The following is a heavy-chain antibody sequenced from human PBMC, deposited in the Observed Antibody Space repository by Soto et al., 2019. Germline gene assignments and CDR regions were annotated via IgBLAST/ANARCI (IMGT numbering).Heavy chain of an antibody. J-gene: IGHJ4*01. Sequence: EVQLVESGGGLVKPGGSLRLSCAASGFTFSNAWINWVRQAPGKGLEWVGRIKSKIHGGTTDFAAPVKGRFAISRDDSNNILYMQMNSLKIEDSAVNYCSTDYYSDTMVVRLDNWGHGTLVTVSS. D-gene: IGHD1-26*01. CDR2: IKSKIHGGTT. CDR3: STDYYSDTMVVRLDN. CDR1: GFTFSNAW. V-gene: IGHV3-15*07.